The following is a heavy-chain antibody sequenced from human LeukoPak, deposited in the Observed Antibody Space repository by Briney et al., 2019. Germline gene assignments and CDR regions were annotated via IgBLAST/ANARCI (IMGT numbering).Heavy chain of an antibody. Sequence: GGSLRLSCAASGFTFSTYTMAWGRPAPGGGLGGVSGSSGNGGRTYYADSVKGRFAISRDDSKSTLYLQMNSLRGEDTAVYYCAKDFGRNLGGPGYWGRGTLVIVSS. CDR3: AKDFGRNLGGPGY. D-gene: IGHD1-14*01. CDR1: GFTFSTYT. V-gene: IGHV3-23*01. CDR2: SSGNGGRT. J-gene: IGHJ4*02.